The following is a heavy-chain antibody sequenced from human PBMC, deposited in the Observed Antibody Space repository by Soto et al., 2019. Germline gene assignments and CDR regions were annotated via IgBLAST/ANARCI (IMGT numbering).Heavy chain of an antibody. D-gene: IGHD5-18*01. Sequence: QITLKESGPTLVKPTQTLTLTCTFSGFSLSTSGVGVGWIRQPPGKALEWLALIYWDDDKRYRPYLKSRLTSNKETSKTQVVLTMTNMDPVDTATFYCVHRPTATVTFDSWGQGTLVTVSS. J-gene: IGHJ4*02. CDR1: GFSLSTSGVG. V-gene: IGHV2-5*02. CDR3: VHRPTATVTFDS. CDR2: IYWDDDK.